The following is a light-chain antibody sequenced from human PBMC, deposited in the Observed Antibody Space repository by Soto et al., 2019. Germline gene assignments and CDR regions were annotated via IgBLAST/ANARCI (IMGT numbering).Light chain of an antibody. Sequence: EVVLTQSPVTLSLSPGERATLSCRASQSSRGLLAWYQQKHGQAPRLLIYDAYNRATGIPPRFSGSGSGTDFTLTISSLEPEDSAVYYCQQRHMWPITFGQGTRLEIK. V-gene: IGKV3-11*01. CDR1: QSSRGL. CDR2: DAY. CDR3: QQRHMWPIT. J-gene: IGKJ5*01.